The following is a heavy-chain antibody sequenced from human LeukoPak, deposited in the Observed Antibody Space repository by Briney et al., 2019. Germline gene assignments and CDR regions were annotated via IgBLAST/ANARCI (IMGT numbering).Heavy chain of an antibody. J-gene: IGHJ4*02. D-gene: IGHD3-9*01. CDR3: AGDYNFLTGLNY. CDR1: GLTFSGSG. CDR2: IGRQGDSDAT. Sequence: GGSLRLSCAASGLTFSGSGIRWVRQASGKGLEWLGRIGRQGDSDATRYAASLKGKFTISRVDSRNTAYLQMNSLKTEDTAVYYCAGDYNFLTGLNYWGQGTLVTVSS. V-gene: IGHV3-73*01.